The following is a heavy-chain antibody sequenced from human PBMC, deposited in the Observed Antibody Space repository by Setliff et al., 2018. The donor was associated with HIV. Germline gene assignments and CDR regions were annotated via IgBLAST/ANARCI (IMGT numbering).Heavy chain of an antibody. V-gene: IGHV5-51*01. J-gene: IGHJ6*02. CDR3: ARGSSSVNYYHYGLDV. D-gene: IGHD3-10*01. Sequence: LGESLKISCKGSGHTFSTYWIGWVRQKPGKGLEWMGIIFPSDSDIRYSRSLQDQYTISADKSIATAYLQWRSLKTSDSGIYYCARGSSSVNYYHYGLDVWGQGTTVTVSS. CDR1: GHTFSTYW. CDR2: IFPSDSDI.